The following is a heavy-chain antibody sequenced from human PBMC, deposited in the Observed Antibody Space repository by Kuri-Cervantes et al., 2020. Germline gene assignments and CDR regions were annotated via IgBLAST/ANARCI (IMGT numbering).Heavy chain of an antibody. V-gene: IGHV1-8*01. J-gene: IGHJ6*02. CDR1: GYTFTSYD. CDR3: ASRGRGSGWPGWFYYGMAV. CDR2: VNPNSGNT. D-gene: IGHD6-19*01. Sequence: ASVKVSCMASGYTFTSYDINWVRQATGQGLEWMGWVNPNSGNTGYAQKFQGRVTMTRNTSISTAYMELSSLRSEDTALYYCASRGRGSGWPGWFYYGMAVWGQGTTVTVSS.